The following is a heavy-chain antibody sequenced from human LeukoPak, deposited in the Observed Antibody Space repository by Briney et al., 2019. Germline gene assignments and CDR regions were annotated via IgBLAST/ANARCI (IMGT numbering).Heavy chain of an antibody. CDR1: GFTFSTYW. CDR3: ARDTGITMVRGVLDE. CDR2: INTDGSIT. Sequence: GGSLRLSCAASGFTFSTYWMHWVRQAPGEGLVWVSRINTDGSITNYADSVKGRFTISRDNAKNTLYLQMNSLRAEDTAVYYCARDTGITMVRGVLDEWGQGTLVTVSS. J-gene: IGHJ4*02. V-gene: IGHV3-74*01. D-gene: IGHD3-10*01.